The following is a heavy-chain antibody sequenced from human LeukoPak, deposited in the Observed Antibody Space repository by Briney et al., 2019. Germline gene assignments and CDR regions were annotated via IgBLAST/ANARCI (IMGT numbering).Heavy chain of an antibody. CDR3: ARGVDYHYYYYMDF. CDR2: IKQDGSEK. CDR1: GFTFSNYW. V-gene: IGHV3-7*01. Sequence: GGSLKLSCAASGFTFSNYWLTWVRQAPGKGLEWVANIKQDGSEKHYVDSAKGRFTISRDNAKRSLYLQMNSLRAEDTAVFYCARGVDYHYYYYMDFWGKGTTVTVSS. J-gene: IGHJ6*03.